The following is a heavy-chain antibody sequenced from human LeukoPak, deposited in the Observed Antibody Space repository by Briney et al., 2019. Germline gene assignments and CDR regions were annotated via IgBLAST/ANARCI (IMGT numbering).Heavy chain of an antibody. V-gene: IGHV3-23*01. CDR3: AKVVVVVAASGGYFDY. CDR2: ISGSGGNT. Sequence: AGRSLRLSCAASGFTFSSHVMSWVRQAPGKGLEWVSAISGSGGNTYYADSVKGRFTISRDTSKNTLYLQMNSLRAEDTAVYYCAKVVVVVAASGGYFDYWGQGTLVTVSS. CDR1: GFTFSSHV. J-gene: IGHJ4*02. D-gene: IGHD2-15*01.